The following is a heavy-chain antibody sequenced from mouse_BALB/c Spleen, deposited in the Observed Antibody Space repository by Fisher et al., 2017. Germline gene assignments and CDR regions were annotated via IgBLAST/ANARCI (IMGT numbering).Heavy chain of an antibody. CDR3: ARQYYGETRAMDY. J-gene: IGHJ4*01. Sequence: RFTISRDNAKNTLYLQMSSLRSEDTAMYYCARQYYGETRAMDYWGQGTSVTVSS. V-gene: IGHV5-9-3*01. D-gene: IGHD2-13*01.